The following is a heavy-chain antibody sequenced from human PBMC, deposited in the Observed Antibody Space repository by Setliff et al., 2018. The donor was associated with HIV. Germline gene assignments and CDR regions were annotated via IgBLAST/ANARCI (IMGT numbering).Heavy chain of an antibody. CDR3: ARDWNGDGRSIDS. CDR1: GFTFSSYG. D-gene: IGHD1-1*01. J-gene: IGHJ5*01. V-gene: IGHV3-30*19. CDR2: ITYDGSHQ. Sequence: GSLRLSCAASGFTFSSYGMHWVRQAPGRGLEWVGYITYDGSHQFYPDSLKGRFTISRDNSKNTLYLQMNSLRPEDTALYYCARDWNGDGRSIDSWGQGTLVTVS.